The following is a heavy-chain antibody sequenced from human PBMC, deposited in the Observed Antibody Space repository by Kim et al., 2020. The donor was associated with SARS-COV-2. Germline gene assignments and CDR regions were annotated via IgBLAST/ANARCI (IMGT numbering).Heavy chain of an antibody. CDR3: ARVSFDAFDF. Sequence: TNYNPSLRGRVTISPDASKNQFSLRLGSVTAADTAVYFCARVSFDAFDFWGQGTTVIVSS. J-gene: IGHJ3*01. V-gene: IGHV4-59*01. CDR2: T.